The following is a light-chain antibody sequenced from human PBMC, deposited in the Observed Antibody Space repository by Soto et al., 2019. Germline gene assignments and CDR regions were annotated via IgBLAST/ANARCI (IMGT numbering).Light chain of an antibody. CDR3: QQNGRSPWT. CDR1: QSVSSN. CDR2: GAS. Sequence: EIVMTQSPATLSVSPGERATLSCRASQSVSSNLAWYQQKPGQAPLLLIDGASTTATGIPAMISGSGSRTDFSTIISRLEADYAVVYYCQQNGRSPWTFGQGTKVDIK. V-gene: IGKV3D-15*01. J-gene: IGKJ1*01.